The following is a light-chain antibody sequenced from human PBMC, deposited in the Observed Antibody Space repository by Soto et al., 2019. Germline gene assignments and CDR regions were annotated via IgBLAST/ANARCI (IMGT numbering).Light chain of an antibody. CDR2: GAS. J-gene: IGKJ5*01. Sequence: DIVMTQSPLSLSVTPGQPASISCKSSQSLLHTDGKTYFYWYLQKPGQPPQLLIYGASSLQSGVPSRFSGSGSGTDFTLTISSLQPEDFATYYCQHIYSIQITFGQGKRLEIK. V-gene: IGKV2-29*01. CDR3: QHIYSIQIT. CDR1: QSLLHTDGKTY.